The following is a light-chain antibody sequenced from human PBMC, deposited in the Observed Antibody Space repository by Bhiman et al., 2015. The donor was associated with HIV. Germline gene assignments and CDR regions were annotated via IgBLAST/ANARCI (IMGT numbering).Light chain of an antibody. V-gene: IGLV2-23*02. CDR2: DVS. J-gene: IGLJ1*01. CDR1: SSDVGRYNL. CDR3: CSYAGGTTFV. Sequence: QSALTQPASVSGSPGQSIAISCTGTSSDVGRYNLVSWYQQHPGKAPKLMIYDVSKWPSGVSNRFSGSKSGNTASLTISALQPEDEATYFCCSYAGGTTFVFGTGTKVTVL.